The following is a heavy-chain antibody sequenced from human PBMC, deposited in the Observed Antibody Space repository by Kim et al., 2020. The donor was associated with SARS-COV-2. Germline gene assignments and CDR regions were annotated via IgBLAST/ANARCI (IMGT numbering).Heavy chain of an antibody. D-gene: IGHD3-10*01. J-gene: IGHJ5*02. CDR3: ARDHYYDSGWFDP. V-gene: IGHV3-21*01. Sequence: GGSLRLSCAASGFTFSDFSLNWVRQAPGKGLEWVSSISSSSSYIYYADSVKGRFTISRDNAKNSLFLQMNSLRAEDTAVYYCARDHYYDSGWFDPWGQGTLVTVSS. CDR1: GFTFSDFS. CDR2: ISSSSSYI.